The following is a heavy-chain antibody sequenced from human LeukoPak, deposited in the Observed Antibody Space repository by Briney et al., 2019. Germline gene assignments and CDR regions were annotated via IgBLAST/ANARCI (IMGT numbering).Heavy chain of an antibody. V-gene: IGHV3-15*01. CDR2: IKDKTQGATT. CDR1: GLIFTNAW. D-gene: IGHD3-10*01. Sequence: PGGSLRLSCAASGLIFTNAWMTWVRQAPGKGLEWVGRIKDKTQGATTDFAAPVKGRFSISRDDSRNMVFLHMNSLKIEDTALYYCTIWDESYNAWAHWDDAFAIWGQGTMVTVSS. J-gene: IGHJ3*02. CDR3: TIWDESYNAWAHWDDAFAI.